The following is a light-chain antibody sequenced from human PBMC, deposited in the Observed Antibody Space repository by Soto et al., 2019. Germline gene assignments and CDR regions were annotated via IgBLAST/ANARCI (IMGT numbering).Light chain of an antibody. CDR3: SSYTSGNTPYV. V-gene: IGLV2-14*01. CDR1: SSDVGGYNY. J-gene: IGLJ1*01. CDR2: DVS. Sequence: QSGLTQTAAVSGSPGQSTIISCTGTSSDVGGYNYVSWYQQYPGKAPKLMIYDVSDRPSGVSNRFSGSKSGNTASLTISGLQPEDEADYFCSSYTSGNTPYVFGTGTKVTVL.